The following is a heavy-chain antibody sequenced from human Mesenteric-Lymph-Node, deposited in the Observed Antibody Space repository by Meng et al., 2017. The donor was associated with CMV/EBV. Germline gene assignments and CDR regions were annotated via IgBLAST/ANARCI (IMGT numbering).Heavy chain of an antibody. Sequence: GESLKISCATSGFTFSDYSMTWVRQAPGKGLEWVATLNHDGSEEYCVDSVKGRFTISRDNAKKSLFLQMNSLRGEDTAVYYCARGTGEPGMDYWGQGALVTVSS. D-gene: IGHD1-1*01. J-gene: IGHJ4*02. CDR2: LNHDGSEE. V-gene: IGHV3-7*01. CDR3: ARGTGEPGMDY. CDR1: GFTFSDYS.